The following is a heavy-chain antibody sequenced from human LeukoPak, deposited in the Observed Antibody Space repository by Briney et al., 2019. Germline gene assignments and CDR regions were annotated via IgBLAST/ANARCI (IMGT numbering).Heavy chain of an antibody. CDR3: ARDRRGYSGYDFMFDP. D-gene: IGHD5-12*01. V-gene: IGHV1-46*01. CDR2: INRSGGRT. J-gene: IGHJ5*02. CDR1: GYTFTNYY. Sequence: ASVKVSCKASGYTFTNYYMHWVRQAPGQGLEWMGIINRSGGRTIYAQKFQGRVTMTRDTSISTAYMELSRLRSDDTAVYYCARDRRGYSGYDFMFDPWGQGTLVTVSS.